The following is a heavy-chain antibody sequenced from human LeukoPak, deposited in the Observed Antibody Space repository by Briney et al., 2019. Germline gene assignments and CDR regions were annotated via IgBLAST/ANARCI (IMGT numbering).Heavy chain of an antibody. V-gene: IGHV3-30*18. CDR1: GFTFSSYG. CDR2: ISYDGSNK. Sequence: GRSLRLSCAASGFTFSSYGMHWVRQAPGKGLEWVAVISYDGSNKYYADSVKGRFTISRDNSKNTLYLQMNSLRAEDTAVYYCAEGNYYFDYWGQGTLVTVSS. CDR3: AEGNYYFDY. J-gene: IGHJ4*02.